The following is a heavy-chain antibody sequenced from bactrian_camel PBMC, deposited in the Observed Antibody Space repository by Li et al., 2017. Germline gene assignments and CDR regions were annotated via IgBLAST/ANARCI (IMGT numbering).Heavy chain of an antibody. CDR2: SIAADGTT. CDR3: AARSRPGVVPPLAESSYNI. V-gene: IGHV3S32*01. Sequence: DVQLVESGGGSVQAGGSLRLSCVASGAYYANSCMGWVREAPGKKREGVASIAADGTTTYAGPVQGRFTIAKDKANNTMYLQMDNLKPEDSGMYYCAARSRPGVVPPLAESSYNIWGQGTQVTVS. CDR1: GAYYANSC. D-gene: IGHD2*01. J-gene: IGHJ4*01.